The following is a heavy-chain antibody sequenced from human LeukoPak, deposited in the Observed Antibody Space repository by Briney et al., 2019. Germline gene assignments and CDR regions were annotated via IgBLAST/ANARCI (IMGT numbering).Heavy chain of an antibody. J-gene: IGHJ4*02. CDR3: ATGGYYDSSGYSFDY. Sequence: GASVKVSCKGSGYTFTSYDINWLRQATGQGLEWMGLMNPNSGNSGYAQKFQGRVTMTRNTSISTDYMELSSLRSEDTAVYYCATGGYYDSSGYSFDYWGQGTLVTVSS. CDR1: GYTFTSYD. D-gene: IGHD3-22*01. V-gene: IGHV1-8*01. CDR2: MNPNSGNS.